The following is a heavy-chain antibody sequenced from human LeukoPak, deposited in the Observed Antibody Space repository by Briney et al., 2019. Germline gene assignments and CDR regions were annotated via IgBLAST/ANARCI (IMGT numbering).Heavy chain of an antibody. Sequence: SETLSLTCTVSGGPISSGGYYWSWIRQHPGKGLEWIGYIYYSGSTYYNPSLKSRVTISVDTSKNQFSLKLSSVTAADTAVYYCARGGRWDVLRYFDWLSDWGQGTLVTVSS. CDR3: ARGGRWDVLRYFDWLSD. V-gene: IGHV4-31*03. J-gene: IGHJ4*02. D-gene: IGHD3-9*01. CDR1: GGPISSGGYY. CDR2: IYYSGST.